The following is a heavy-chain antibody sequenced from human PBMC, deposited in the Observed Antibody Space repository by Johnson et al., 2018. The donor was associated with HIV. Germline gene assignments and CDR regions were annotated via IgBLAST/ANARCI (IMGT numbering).Heavy chain of an antibody. CDR2: IGTAGDT. J-gene: IGHJ3*02. D-gene: IGHD6-6*01. Sequence: VQLVESGGGLVQPGGSLRLSCAASGFTFSSYDMHWVRQATGKGLEWVSAIGTAGDTYYPGSVTGRFTISRENAKNSLYLQMNSLRAGDTAVYYCAREVGSWYSSSSGAFHIWGQGTVVTVSS. CDR3: AREVGSWYSSSSGAFHI. CDR1: GFTFSSYD. V-gene: IGHV3-13*01.